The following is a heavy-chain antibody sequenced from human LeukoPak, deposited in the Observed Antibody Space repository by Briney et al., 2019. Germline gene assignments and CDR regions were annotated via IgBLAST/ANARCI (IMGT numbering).Heavy chain of an antibody. CDR3: ARLGADYGVFRVGIMDV. D-gene: IGHD4-17*01. CDR2: INHSGST. CDR1: GGSFSGYY. J-gene: IGHJ6*02. V-gene: IGHV4-34*01. Sequence: SETLSLTCAVYGGSFSGYYWSWIRQPPGKGLEWIGEINHSGSTNYNPSLKSRVTISVDTSKNQFSLKLSSVTAADTAVYYCARLGADYGVFRVGIMDVWGQGTTVTLSS.